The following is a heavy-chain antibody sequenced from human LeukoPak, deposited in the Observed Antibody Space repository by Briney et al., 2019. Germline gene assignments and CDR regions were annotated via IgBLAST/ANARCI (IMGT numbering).Heavy chain of an antibody. Sequence: PEASVKVSCKASGYTFTGYYMHWVRQAPGQGLEWMGWINPNSGGTNYAQKFQGRVTMTRDTSISTAYMELSRLRSDDTAVYYCATCSSTSRYLPYNWFDPWGQGTLVTVSS. CDR3: ATCSSTSRYLPYNWFDP. V-gene: IGHV1-2*02. CDR2: INPNSGGT. J-gene: IGHJ5*02. D-gene: IGHD2-2*01. CDR1: GYTFTGYY.